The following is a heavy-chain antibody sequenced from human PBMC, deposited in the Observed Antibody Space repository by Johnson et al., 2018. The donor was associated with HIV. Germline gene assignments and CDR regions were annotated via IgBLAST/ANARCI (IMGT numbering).Heavy chain of an antibody. CDR3: VRRRSSSSCSHGALDI. CDR2: INSDGSST. Sequence: VQLVESGGGVVQPGGSLRLFCVGAGFTFSTNWMHWVRQAPGKGLVWVSRINSDGSSTSDADSVKGRFTISRDNSKNTLFLQMNSLRGEDTAVYYCVRRRSSSSCSHGALDIWSQATLVTV. J-gene: IGHJ3*02. D-gene: IGHD2-2*01. V-gene: IGHV3-74*02. CDR1: GFTFSTNW.